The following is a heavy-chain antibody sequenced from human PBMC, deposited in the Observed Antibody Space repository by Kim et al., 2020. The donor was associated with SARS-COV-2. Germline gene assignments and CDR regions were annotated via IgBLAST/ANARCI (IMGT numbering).Heavy chain of an antibody. CDR2: IYYSGST. D-gene: IGHD3-22*01. CDR3: ARSPMIVVVIGAFDI. V-gene: IGHV4-31*03. J-gene: IGHJ3*02. Sequence: SETLSLTCTVSGGSISSGGYYWSWIRQHPGKGLEWIGYIYYSGSTYYNPSLKSRVTISVDTSKNQFSLKLSSVPAADTAVYYCARSPMIVVVIGAFDIWGQGTMVTVSS. CDR1: GGSISSGGYY.